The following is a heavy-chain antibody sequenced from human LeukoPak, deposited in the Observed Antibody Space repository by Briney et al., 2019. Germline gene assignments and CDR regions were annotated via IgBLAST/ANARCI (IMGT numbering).Heavy chain of an antibody. J-gene: IGHJ4*02. CDR1: GYIFTIYY. Sequence: ASVKVSCNASGYIFTIYYMHWVRQAPGQGLEWMRIINPSGGSTSYAQKFQTRVTITRDTSTSTVYMELSSLRSEDTAVYYCASQMAGTPFDYWGQGTLVTVSS. CDR2: INPSGGST. V-gene: IGHV1-46*01. D-gene: IGHD6-19*01. CDR3: ASQMAGTPFDY.